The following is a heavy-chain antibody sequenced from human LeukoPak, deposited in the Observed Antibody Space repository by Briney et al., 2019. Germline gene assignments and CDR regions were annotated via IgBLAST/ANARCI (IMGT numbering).Heavy chain of an antibody. J-gene: IGHJ3*02. Sequence: GGSLRLSCAASGFAVSNNYMSWVRQAPGKGLEWVSSISGSRDYISYADSLKGRFTISRDNAKNSLYLQMNSLRAEDTAVYYCARDYGAVAFPNAFDIWGQGTVVTVSS. CDR1: GFAVSNNY. CDR2: ISGSRDYI. V-gene: IGHV3-21*01. D-gene: IGHD6-19*01. CDR3: ARDYGAVAFPNAFDI.